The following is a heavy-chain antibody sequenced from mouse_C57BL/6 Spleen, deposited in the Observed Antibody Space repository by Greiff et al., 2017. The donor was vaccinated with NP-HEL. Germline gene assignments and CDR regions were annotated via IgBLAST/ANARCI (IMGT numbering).Heavy chain of an antibody. CDR3: ARTEYDYDGAMDY. D-gene: IGHD2-4*01. Sequence: LQESGAELVRPGTSVKMSCKASGYTFTNYWIGWAKQRPGHGLEWIGDIYPGGGYTNYNEKLKGKAKLTADKSSSTAYMQFSSLTSEDSAIYYCARTEYDYDGAMDYWGQGTSVTVSS. CDR1: GYTFTNYW. CDR2: IYPGGGYT. V-gene: IGHV1-63*01. J-gene: IGHJ4*01.